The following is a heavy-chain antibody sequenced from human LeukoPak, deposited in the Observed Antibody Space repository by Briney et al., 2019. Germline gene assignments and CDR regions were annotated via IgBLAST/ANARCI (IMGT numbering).Heavy chain of an antibody. V-gene: IGHV3-11*01. CDR2: IKSSDTST. D-gene: IGHD2/OR15-2a*01. Sequence: GSLRLSCAASGFSFSDSYMGWIRQAPGQGLEWLSYIKSSDTSTFYADSVKGRFTVSRDNAKNSLYLQMNSLRAEDTAVYYCARRGNMSSHAFDIWGQGTVVTVSS. J-gene: IGHJ3*02. CDR3: ARRGNMSSHAFDI. CDR1: GFSFSDSY.